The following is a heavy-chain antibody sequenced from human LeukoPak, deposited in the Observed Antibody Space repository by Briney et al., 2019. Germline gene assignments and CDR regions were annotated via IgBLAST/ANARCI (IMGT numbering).Heavy chain of an antibody. CDR2: IYYSGST. CDR3: ARLQYYDILTGHQNWFDP. V-gene: IGHV4-59*01. D-gene: IGHD3-9*01. CDR1: GGSISSYY. Sequence: SETLSLTCTVSGGSISSYYWSWIRQPPGKGLEWIGYIYYSGSTNYNPSLKSRVTISVDTSKNQFSLKLSSVTAADTAVYYCARLQYYDILTGHQNWFDPWGQGTLVTVSS. J-gene: IGHJ5*02.